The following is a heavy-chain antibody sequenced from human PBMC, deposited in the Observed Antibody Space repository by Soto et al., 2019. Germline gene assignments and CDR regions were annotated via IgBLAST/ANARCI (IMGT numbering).Heavy chain of an antibody. CDR3: ARGVGATRLYAFGI. J-gene: IGHJ3*02. CDR2: TYYRSKWYN. Sequence: SQTLSLTCASSGDSVSSNRASWNRIRQSPSRGLEWLGRTYYRSKWYNDYAVSVKSRITINPDTSKNQFSLQLNSVTPEDTAVYYCARGVGATRLYAFGIWGQGTMVTVSS. D-gene: IGHD1-26*01. V-gene: IGHV6-1*01. CDR1: GDSVSSNRAS.